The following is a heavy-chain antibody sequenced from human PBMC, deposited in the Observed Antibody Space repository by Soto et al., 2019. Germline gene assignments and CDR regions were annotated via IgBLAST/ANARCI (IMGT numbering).Heavy chain of an antibody. CDR3: ARDNRGTFDY. Sequence: WGSLTLACAASVFTFINSGVTCVRQAPGKGLEWVSNMNQDGSEKYYEYSVKCRFTISRDNAKNSLSLQMNSLRAEDTAVYFCARDNRGTFDYWRQGALV. J-gene: IGHJ4*02. CDR2: MNQDGSEK. CDR1: VFTFINSG. V-gene: IGHV3-7*03. D-gene: IGHD7-27*01.